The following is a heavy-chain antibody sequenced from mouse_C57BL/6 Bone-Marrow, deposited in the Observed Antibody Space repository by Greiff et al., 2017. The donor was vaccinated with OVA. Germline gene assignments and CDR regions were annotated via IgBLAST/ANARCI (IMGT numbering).Heavy chain of an antibody. V-gene: IGHV14-4*01. J-gene: IGHJ3*01. Sequence: EVQLQESGAELVRPGASVKLSCTASGFNIKDDYMHWVKQRPEQGLEWIGWIDPENGDTEYASKFQGKATITADTSSNTAYLQLSSLTSEDTAVYYCTTGGFAYWGQGTLVTVSA. CDR3: TTGGFAY. CDR1: GFNIKDDY. CDR2: IDPENGDT.